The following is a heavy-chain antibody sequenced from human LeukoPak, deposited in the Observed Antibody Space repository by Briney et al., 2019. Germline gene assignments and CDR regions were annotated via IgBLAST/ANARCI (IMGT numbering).Heavy chain of an antibody. J-gene: IGHJ3*02. CDR2: INHSGST. D-gene: IGHD3-22*01. Sequence: PSETLSLTCAVYGGSFSGYYWSWIRQPPGKGLEWIGEINHSGSTNYNPSLKSRVTISVDTSKNQFSLKLSSVTAADTAVYYCARHDYYDSSGPNAFDIWGQGTMVTVSS. CDR3: ARHDYYDSSGPNAFDI. V-gene: IGHV4-34*01. CDR1: GGSFSGYY.